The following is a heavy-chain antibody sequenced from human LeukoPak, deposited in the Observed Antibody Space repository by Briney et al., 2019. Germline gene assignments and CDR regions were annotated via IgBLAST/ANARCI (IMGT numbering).Heavy chain of an antibody. CDR2: INPNSGGT. CDR1: GYTFTGYY. CDR3: ARGNYYDSSVLGY. Sequence: ASVKVSCKASGYTFTGYYMHWVRQAPGQGLEWMGWINPNSGGTNYAQKFQGRVTMTRDTSISTAYMELSRLTSDDTAVYYCARGNYYDSSVLGYWGQGTLVTVSS. J-gene: IGHJ4*02. V-gene: IGHV1-2*02. D-gene: IGHD3-22*01.